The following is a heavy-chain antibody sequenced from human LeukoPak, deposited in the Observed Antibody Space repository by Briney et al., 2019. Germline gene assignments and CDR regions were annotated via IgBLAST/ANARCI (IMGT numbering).Heavy chain of an antibody. CDR1: GFTFSNYA. CDR2: ISGSGDST. CDR3: AKGSANARPYYFDY. V-gene: IGHV3-23*01. D-gene: IGHD2-15*01. J-gene: IGHJ4*02. Sequence: GGSLRLSCAASGFTFSNYAMRWVRQAPGKGLEWVSAISGSGDSTYYADSVKGRFTISRDNSKNTLFLQMDSLRADDTAVYYCAKGSANARPYYFDYWGQGTLVTVSS.